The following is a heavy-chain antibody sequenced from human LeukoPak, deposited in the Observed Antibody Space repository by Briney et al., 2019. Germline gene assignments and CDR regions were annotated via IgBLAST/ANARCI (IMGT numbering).Heavy chain of an antibody. CDR3: ARDREPDYGASVVNWFDP. Sequence: ASVKVSCKASGYTFIGYYMHWVRQATGQGLEWMVWINPNSGGTNYAQMFQGRVTMTRDTSISTAYMELSRLSSDDTAVYYCARDREPDYGASVVNWFDPWGQGTLVTVSS. CDR2: INPNSGGT. D-gene: IGHD4-17*01. V-gene: IGHV1-2*02. J-gene: IGHJ5*02. CDR1: GYTFIGYY.